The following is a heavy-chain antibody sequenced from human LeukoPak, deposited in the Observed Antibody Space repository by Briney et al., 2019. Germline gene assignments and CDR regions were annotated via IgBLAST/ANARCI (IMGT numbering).Heavy chain of an antibody. Sequence: GGSLRLSCAASEFTFVRYAMNWVRQAPGKGLEWVSYISSSSFKIGYADSVKGRFTISRDNSKNSLYLQMDSLRVEDTAVYYCVRDPSYGSSGYYYMDVWGKGTTVTVSS. D-gene: IGHD6-13*01. CDR3: VRDPSYGSSGYYYMDV. CDR2: ISSSSFKI. V-gene: IGHV3-48*04. CDR1: EFTFVRYA. J-gene: IGHJ6*03.